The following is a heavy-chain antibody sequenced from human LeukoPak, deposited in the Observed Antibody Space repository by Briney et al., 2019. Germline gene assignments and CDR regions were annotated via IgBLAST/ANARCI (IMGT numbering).Heavy chain of an antibody. J-gene: IGHJ4*02. CDR2: ISGSGGST. CDR1: GFIFSSYA. Sequence: PGGSLRLSCAASGFIFSSYAMSWVRQAPGKGLEWVSAISGSGGSTYYADSVKGRLTISRDNSKNTLYLQMSSLRAEDTAVYYCAKGRRIAVAGTMVDYWGQGILVTVST. CDR3: AKGRRIAVAGTMVDY. V-gene: IGHV3-23*01. D-gene: IGHD6-19*01.